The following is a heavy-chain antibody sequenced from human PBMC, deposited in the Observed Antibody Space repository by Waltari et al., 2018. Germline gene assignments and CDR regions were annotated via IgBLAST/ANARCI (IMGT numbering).Heavy chain of an antibody. Sequence: QVQLQESGPRLVKPSETLSLTCTVSGGSINEYYWSWIRQPPGKGLEGIGFIYSSGTTNYNPSLKSRVTISVDTSKNHFSLNLSSATAAETAVYYCARDRGIIFDSFDIWGQGTMVTVSS. J-gene: IGHJ3*02. V-gene: IGHV4-59*01. D-gene: IGHD3-16*02. CDR2: IYSSGTT. CDR1: GGSINEYY. CDR3: ARDRGIIFDSFDI.